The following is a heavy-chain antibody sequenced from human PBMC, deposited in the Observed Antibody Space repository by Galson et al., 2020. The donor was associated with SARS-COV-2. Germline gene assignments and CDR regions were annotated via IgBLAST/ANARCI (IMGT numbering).Heavy chain of an antibody. CDR2: ISYDGTQD. CDR1: GFTFTLHP. J-gene: IGHJ4*02. D-gene: IGHD3-16*01. CDR3: VRDKLGEKLELDY. V-gene: IGHV3-30*01. Sequence: GGSLRLSCAASGFTFTLHPMHWVRQAPGKGLKWVAVISYDGTQDYYADSVKGRFTISRDNSKNTVFLQMDSLRPEDTAVYYCVRDKLGEKLELDYWGQGTLVTVSS.